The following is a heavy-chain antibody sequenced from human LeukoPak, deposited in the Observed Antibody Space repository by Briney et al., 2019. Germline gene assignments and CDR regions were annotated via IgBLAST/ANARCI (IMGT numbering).Heavy chain of an antibody. CDR2: IRSKAYGGTT. D-gene: IGHD3-10*01. V-gene: IGHV3-49*04. CDR1: GITFGDYA. Sequence: GRSLRLSCTASGITFGDYAMSWVRQAPGKGLEWVGFIRSKAYGGTTEYAASVKGRFTISRDDSKSIAYLQMNSLKTEDTAVYYCTRDVSGEPFIYWYFDLWGRGTLVTVSS. CDR3: TRDVSGEPFIYWYFDL. J-gene: IGHJ2*01.